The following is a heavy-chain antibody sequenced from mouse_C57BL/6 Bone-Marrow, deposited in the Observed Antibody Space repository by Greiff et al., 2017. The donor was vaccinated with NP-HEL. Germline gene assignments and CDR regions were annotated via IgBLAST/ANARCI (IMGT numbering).Heavy chain of an antibody. CDR1: GYTFTSYW. V-gene: IGHV1-55*01. D-gene: IGHD2-4*01. Sequence: VQLQQPGAELVKPGASVKMSCKASGYTFTSYWITWVKQRPGQGLEWIGDIYPGSGSTNYNEKFKSKATLTVDTSSSTAYMQLSSLTSEDSAVYYCARGPYYDYGGDWYFDVWGTGTTVTVSS. CDR3: ARGPYYDYGGDWYFDV. CDR2: IYPGSGST. J-gene: IGHJ1*03.